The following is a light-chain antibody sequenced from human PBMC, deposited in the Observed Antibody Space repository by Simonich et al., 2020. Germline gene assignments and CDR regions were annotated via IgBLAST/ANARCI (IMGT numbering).Light chain of an antibody. V-gene: IGKV4-1*01. Sequence: DIVMTQSPDSLALSLGERATLNCKSSQRVLYSSNNKNYLAWYQQKPGQPPKLLIYWASTRESGVPDRFSGSGSGTDFTLTISSLQAEDVAVYYCQQYYSTPPTFGGGTKVEIK. CDR3: QQYYSTPPT. CDR2: WAS. CDR1: QRVLYSSNNKNY. J-gene: IGKJ4*01.